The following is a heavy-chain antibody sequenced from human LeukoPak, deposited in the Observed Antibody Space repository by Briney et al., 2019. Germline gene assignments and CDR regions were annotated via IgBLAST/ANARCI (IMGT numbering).Heavy chain of an antibody. D-gene: IGHD3-3*01. Sequence: SVKVSCKASGGTFSSYAISWVRQAPGQGLEWMGRIIPIFGIANYAQRFQGRVTITADKSTSTAYMELSSLRSEDTAVYYCAGPFGVVSPEDYYGMDVWGQGTTVTVSS. J-gene: IGHJ6*02. CDR3: AGPFGVVSPEDYYGMDV. CDR2: IIPIFGIA. CDR1: GGTFSSYA. V-gene: IGHV1-69*04.